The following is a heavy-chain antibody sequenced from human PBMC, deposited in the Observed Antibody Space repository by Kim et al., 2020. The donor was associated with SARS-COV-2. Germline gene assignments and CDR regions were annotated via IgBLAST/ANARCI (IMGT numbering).Heavy chain of an antibody. CDR2: INHSGST. D-gene: IGHD3-10*01. CDR1: GGSFSGYY. J-gene: IGHJ6*02. V-gene: IGHV4-34*01. Sequence: SETLSLTCAVYGGSFSGYYWSWIRQPPGKGLEWIGEINHSGSTNYNPSLKSRVTISVDTSKNQFSLKLSSVTAADTAVYYCARSIWVWFGEVYYYYYGMDVWGQGTTVTVSS. CDR3: ARSIWVWFGEVYYYYYGMDV.